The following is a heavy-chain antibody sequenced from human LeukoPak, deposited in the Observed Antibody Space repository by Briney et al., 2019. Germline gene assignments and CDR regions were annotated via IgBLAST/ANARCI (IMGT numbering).Heavy chain of an antibody. J-gene: IGHJ6*02. CDR2: ISYDGSNK. Sequence: GGSLRLSCAASGFTFSSYAMSWVRQAPGKGLEWVAVISYDGSNKYYADSVKGRFTISRDNSKNTLYLQMNSLRAEDTAVYYCASDAGVGATSPAPYYYYGMDIWGQGTTVTVSS. D-gene: IGHD1-26*01. CDR3: ASDAGVGATSPAPYYYYGMDI. CDR1: GFTFSSYA. V-gene: IGHV3-30*04.